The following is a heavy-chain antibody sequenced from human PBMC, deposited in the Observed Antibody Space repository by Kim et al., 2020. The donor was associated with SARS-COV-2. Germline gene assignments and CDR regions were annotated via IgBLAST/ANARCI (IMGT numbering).Heavy chain of an antibody. Sequence: GGSLRLSCAASGFTFSNYWMHWVRQAPGKGLVWVSRINSDGSSTNYADSVKGRFTISRDNAKNTLYLQMNSLRAEDTALYYCARDLWYGSGSGYYPGVWGQGTLVTVSS. D-gene: IGHD3-3*01. J-gene: IGHJ4*02. CDR2: INSDGSST. CDR1: GFTFSNYW. V-gene: IGHV3-74*01. CDR3: ARDLWYGSGSGYYPGV.